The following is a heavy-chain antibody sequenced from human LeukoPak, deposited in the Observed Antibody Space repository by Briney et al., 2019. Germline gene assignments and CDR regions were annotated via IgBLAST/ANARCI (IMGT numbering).Heavy chain of an antibody. V-gene: IGHV1-3*01. D-gene: IGHD2-2*01. CDR3: ARDLGQDIVVVPPSSD. J-gene: IGHJ3*01. CDR1: GYTFTSYA. Sequence: GASVKVSCKASGYTFTSYAMHWVRQAPGQRLEWMGWINAGNGNTKYSQKFQGRVTITADESTSTAYMELSSLRSEDTAVYYCARDLGQDIVVVPPSSDWGQGTMVTVSS. CDR2: INAGNGNT.